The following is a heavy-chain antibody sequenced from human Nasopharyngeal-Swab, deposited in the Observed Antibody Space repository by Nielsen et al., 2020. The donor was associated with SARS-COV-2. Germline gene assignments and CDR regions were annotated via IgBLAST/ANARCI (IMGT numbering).Heavy chain of an antibody. CDR2: INHSGST. Sequence: SETLSLTCAVYGGSFSGYYWSWIRQPPGKGLEWIGEINHSGSTNYNPSLKSRVTISVDTSKNQFSLELSSVTAADTAVYYCASRRPRARGHFDYWGQGTLVTVSS. CDR3: ASRRPRARGHFDY. D-gene: IGHD6-6*01. J-gene: IGHJ4*02. CDR1: GGSFSGYY. V-gene: IGHV4-34*01.